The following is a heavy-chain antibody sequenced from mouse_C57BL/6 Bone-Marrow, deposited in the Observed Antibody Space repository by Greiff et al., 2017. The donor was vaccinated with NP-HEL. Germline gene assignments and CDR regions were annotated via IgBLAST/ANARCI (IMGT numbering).Heavy chain of an antibody. V-gene: IGHV2-6-1*01. D-gene: IGHD1-1*01. CDR2: IWSDGST. J-gene: IGHJ1*03. CDR3: ARHAPDYYGSSYWYFDV. Sequence: QVQLKESGPGLVAPSQSLSITCTVSGFSLTSYGVHWVRQPPGKGLEWLVVIWSDGSTTYNSALKSRLSISKDNSKSQVFLKMNSLQTDDTAMYYCARHAPDYYGSSYWYFDVWGTGTTVTVSS. CDR1: GFSLTSYG.